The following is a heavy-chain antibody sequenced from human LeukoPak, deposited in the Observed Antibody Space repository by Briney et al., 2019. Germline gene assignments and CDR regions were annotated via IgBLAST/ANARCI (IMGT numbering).Heavy chain of an antibody. V-gene: IGHV3-11*01. CDR1: GFTFSDYY. J-gene: IGHJ4*02. Sequence: GESLRLSCAASGFTFSDYYMTWIRQAPGKGLEWISYISTSAGTIYYADSVKGRFTISRDNAKNSLYLQMNSLRAKDTAVYYCARDAIDSSGFDFDYWGQGTLVTVSS. CDR3: ARDAIDSSGFDFDY. CDR2: ISTSAGTI. D-gene: IGHD3-22*01.